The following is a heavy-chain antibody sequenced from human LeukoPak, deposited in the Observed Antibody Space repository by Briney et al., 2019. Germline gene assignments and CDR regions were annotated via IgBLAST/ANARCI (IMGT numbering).Heavy chain of an antibody. CDR2: IYSDGPT. Sequence: SETLSLTCAVSGVSISGNYWSWIRQPPGRGLEWIGYIYSDGPTNYNPSLKRRVAMSVDASENQFSLKLDSVTAADTAAYYCARLARVQQVAHYYYHSMDVWGQGTTVTVSS. J-gene: IGHJ6*02. D-gene: IGHD6-13*01. CDR1: GVSISGNY. CDR3: ARLARVQQVAHYYYHSMDV. V-gene: IGHV4-59*01.